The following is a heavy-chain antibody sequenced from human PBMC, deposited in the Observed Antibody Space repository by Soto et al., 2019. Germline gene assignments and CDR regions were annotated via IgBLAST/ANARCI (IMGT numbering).Heavy chain of an antibody. Sequence: ASVKVSCKASGGTFSSYTISWVRQATGQGLEYLGWMNPNSGDTAYVQKFQGRVTMTWDTPITTAYMELRSLRSEDTAVYFCARGVKYGAYSRWFDPWGQGTLVTVSS. J-gene: IGHJ5*02. CDR2: MNPNSGDT. V-gene: IGHV1-8*02. CDR1: GGTFSSYT. D-gene: IGHD4-17*01. CDR3: ARGVKYGAYSRWFDP.